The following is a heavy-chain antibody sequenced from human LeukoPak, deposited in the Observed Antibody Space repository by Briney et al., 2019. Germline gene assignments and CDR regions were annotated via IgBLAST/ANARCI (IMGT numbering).Heavy chain of an antibody. CDR2: IYSGGST. D-gene: IGHD4-17*01. CDR3: SRDARGMGGDYVFDY. Sequence: GGSLRLFCAASGFIVSNNYMNWLRQAPGKGLAWVSVIYSGGSTYYAEFVKGRFNISRDNSKNTLFLQMNGVTVEDTAVYYCSRDARGMGGDYVFDYWGQGALVTVSS. V-gene: IGHV3-66*01. CDR1: GFIVSNNY. J-gene: IGHJ4*02.